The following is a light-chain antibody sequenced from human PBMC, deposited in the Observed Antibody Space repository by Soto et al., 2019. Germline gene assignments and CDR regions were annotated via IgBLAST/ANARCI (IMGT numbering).Light chain of an antibody. CDR3: QQYNSYSWT. CDR1: QSISSW. J-gene: IGKJ1*01. CDR2: KAS. Sequence: DIPMTQSPSTLSASVGDRVTITCRASQSISSWLAWYQQKPGKAPKLLIYKASSLDSGVPSRFSGSGSGTEFTLTISSLQPEDFATYYCQQYNSYSWTFGQGTKVEIK. V-gene: IGKV1-5*03.